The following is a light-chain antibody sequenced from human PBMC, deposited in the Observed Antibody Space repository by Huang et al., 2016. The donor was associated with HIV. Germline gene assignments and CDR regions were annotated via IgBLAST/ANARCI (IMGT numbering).Light chain of an antibody. J-gene: IGKJ1*01. CDR3: QQYNKWPPWT. V-gene: IGKV3-15*01. CDR2: GAS. CDR1: QSVSSN. Sequence: EIVMTQSPATLYMSPGERATLSCRASQSVSSNLAWYQQKPGQAPRLLIYGASTRATGIPARFSGSGSGTEFTLTISSLQSEDFAVYYCQQYNKWPPWTFGQGTKVEIK.